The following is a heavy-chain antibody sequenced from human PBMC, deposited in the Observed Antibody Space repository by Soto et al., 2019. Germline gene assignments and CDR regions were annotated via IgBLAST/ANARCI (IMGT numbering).Heavy chain of an antibody. CDR3: ARGRDIVVVVAATYFDY. CDR2: INHSGST. Sequence: ASETLSLTCAVYGGSFSGYYWSWIRQPPGKGLEWIGEINHSGSTNYNPSLKSRVTISVDTSKNQFSLKLSSVTAADTAVYYCARGRDIVVVVAATYFDYWGQGTLVTVSS. D-gene: IGHD2-15*01. V-gene: IGHV4-34*01. CDR1: GGSFSGYY. J-gene: IGHJ4*02.